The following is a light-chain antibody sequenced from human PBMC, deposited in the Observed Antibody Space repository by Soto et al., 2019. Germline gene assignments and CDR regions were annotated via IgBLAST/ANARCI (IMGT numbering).Light chain of an antibody. V-gene: IGLV2-14*03. CDR3: VSFTTKSSYV. J-gene: IGLJ1*01. Sequence: QSALTQPASVSGSPVQSITISCTGTNSDVGAYIYVSWYQQHPGKAPKLMVYDINNRPSGVSNRFSGSKSANTASLTISGLQADDEADYYCVSFTTKSSYVFGTGTKVTVL. CDR1: NSDVGAYIY. CDR2: DIN.